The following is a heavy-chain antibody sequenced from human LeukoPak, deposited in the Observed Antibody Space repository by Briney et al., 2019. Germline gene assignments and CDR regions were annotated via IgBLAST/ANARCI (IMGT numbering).Heavy chain of an antibody. CDR2: MNPNSGNT. Sequence: ASVKVSCKASGYTFTSYDINWVRQATGQGLEWMGWMNPNSGNTGYAQKFQGRVTMTRDTSISTAYMELSRLKSDDTAVYYCAVFPGIVGATPLRDYAFDIWGQGTMVTVSS. CDR1: GYTFTSYD. CDR3: AVFPGIVGATPLRDYAFDI. V-gene: IGHV1-8*02. D-gene: IGHD1-26*01. J-gene: IGHJ3*02.